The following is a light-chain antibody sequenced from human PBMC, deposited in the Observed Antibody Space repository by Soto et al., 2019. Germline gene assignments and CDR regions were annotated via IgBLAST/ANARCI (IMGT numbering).Light chain of an antibody. J-gene: IGLJ2*01. Sequence: QSALTQPPSASGSPGQSVTISCTGTSSDVGAYNYVSWYQHHPGKAPKLLIYEVYKPASGVPDRFSGFKSGNTASLLVSGLQAEDEADYYCTSYAGSNNVIFGGGTKVTVL. CDR2: EVY. V-gene: IGLV2-8*01. CDR1: SSDVGAYNY. CDR3: TSYAGSNNVI.